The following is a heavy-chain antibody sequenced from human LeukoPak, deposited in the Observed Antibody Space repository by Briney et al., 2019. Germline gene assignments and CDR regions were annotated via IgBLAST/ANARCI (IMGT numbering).Heavy chain of an antibody. CDR2: INQDGSEK. D-gene: IGHD3-16*01. Sequence: GGSLRLSCAASGITFSRFWMSWVRQAPGKGLQWVANINQDGSEKHYVDSVKGRFTISRDNAENSLYLQMNSLRAEDTAVYYCAGGGHLDYWGQGALVTVAS. CDR3: AGGGHLDY. V-gene: IGHV3-7*03. CDR1: GITFSRFW. J-gene: IGHJ4*02.